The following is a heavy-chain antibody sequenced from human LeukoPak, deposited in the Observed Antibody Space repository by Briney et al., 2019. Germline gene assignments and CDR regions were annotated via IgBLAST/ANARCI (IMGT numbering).Heavy chain of an antibody. V-gene: IGHV3-21*01. Sequence: GGSLRLSCAASGFTFSGYSMNWVRQAPGKGLEWVSSISSSSSYIYYADSVKGRFTISRDNAKNSLYLQMNSLRAEDTAVYYCARNWGMRRSLDYWGQGTLVTVSS. CDR2: ISSSSSYI. J-gene: IGHJ4*02. CDR1: GFTFSGYS. D-gene: IGHD7-27*01. CDR3: ARNWGMRRSLDY.